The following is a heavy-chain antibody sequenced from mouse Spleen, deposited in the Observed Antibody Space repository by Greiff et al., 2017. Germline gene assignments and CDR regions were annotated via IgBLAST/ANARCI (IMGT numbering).Heavy chain of an antibody. CDR3: ARHGNWEEGFDY. Sequence: EVKLMESGGGLVKPGGSLKLSCAASGFTFSSYTMSWVRQTPAKRLEWVATISSGGGNTYYPDSVKGRFTISRDNARNTLYLQMSSLRSEDTAMYYCARHGNWEEGFDYWGQGTTLTVSS. CDR1: GFTFSSYT. CDR2: ISSGGGNT. J-gene: IGHJ2*01. D-gene: IGHD4-1*01. V-gene: IGHV5-9*04.